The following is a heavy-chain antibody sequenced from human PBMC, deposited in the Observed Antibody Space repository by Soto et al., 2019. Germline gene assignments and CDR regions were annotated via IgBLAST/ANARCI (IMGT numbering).Heavy chain of an antibody. J-gene: IGHJ2*01. D-gene: IGHD3-16*01. V-gene: IGHV4-61*01. CDR1: GGSVSSGSYY. CDR2: GYHSVSI. Sequence: NPSETLSLTCTVSGGSVSSGSYYWSWIRQPPGKALEWIGYGYHSVSIHYNPSLKTRVTISVDTSENQFSLRLSSVTAADTAVYYCARAFAGFGAYWYFDLWGRGTLVTVS. CDR3: ARAFAGFGAYWYFDL.